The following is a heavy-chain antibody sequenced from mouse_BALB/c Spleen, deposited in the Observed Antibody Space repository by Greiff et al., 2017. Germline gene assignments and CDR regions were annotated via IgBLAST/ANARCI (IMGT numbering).Heavy chain of an antibody. CDR1: GYTFTSYN. CDR2: IYPGNGDT. V-gene: IGHV1-12*01. D-gene: IGHD2-14*01. Sequence: LQQPGAELVKPGASVKMSCTASGYTFTSYNMHWVKQTPGQGLEWIGAIYPGNGDTSYNQKFKGKATLTADKSSSTAYMQLSSLTSEDSAVYYCVWGVQLDYWGQGTTLTVSS. CDR3: VWGVQLDY. J-gene: IGHJ2*01.